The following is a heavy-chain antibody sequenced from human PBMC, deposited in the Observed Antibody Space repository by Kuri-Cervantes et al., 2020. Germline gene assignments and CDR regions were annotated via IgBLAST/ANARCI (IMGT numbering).Heavy chain of an antibody. CDR3: ARDLGGGNSEKSIGY. Sequence: GSLRPSCAVAGGSISSSNWWSWVRQPPGKGLEWIGEIYHSGSTNYNPSLKSRVTISVDKSKNQFSLKLSSVTAADTAVYYCARDLGGGNSEKSIGYWGQGILVTVSS. J-gene: IGHJ4*02. CDR1: GGSISSSNW. D-gene: IGHD4-23*01. V-gene: IGHV4-4*02. CDR2: IYHSGST.